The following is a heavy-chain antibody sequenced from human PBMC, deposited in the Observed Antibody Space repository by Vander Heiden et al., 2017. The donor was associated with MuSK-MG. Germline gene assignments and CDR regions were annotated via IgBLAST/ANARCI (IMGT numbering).Heavy chain of an antibody. CDR3: AHKKGSSNYYNWFDP. CDR1: GFSLSTSGVG. D-gene: IGHD3-22*01. Sequence: QITLKESGPTLVKPTQTLTLTCTFSGFSLSTSGVGVGWIRQPPGKALEWLALIYWDDDKRYSPSRKSRLTITKDTSNSQVVLTMTNMDPVDTATYYCAHKKGSSNYYNWFDPWGQGTLVTVS. V-gene: IGHV2-5*02. J-gene: IGHJ5*02. CDR2: IYWDDDK.